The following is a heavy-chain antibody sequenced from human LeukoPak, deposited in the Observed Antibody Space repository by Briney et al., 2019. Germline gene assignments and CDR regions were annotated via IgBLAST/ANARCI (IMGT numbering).Heavy chain of an antibody. J-gene: IGHJ3*02. Sequence: SETLSLTFAVYGGSFSGYYWSWIRQPPGKGLEWIGEINHSGSTNYNPSLKSRVTISVDTSKNQFSLKLSSVTAADTAVYYCARPPHSSGWSAFDIWGQGTMVTVSS. V-gene: IGHV4-34*01. D-gene: IGHD6-19*01. CDR3: ARPPHSSGWSAFDI. CDR2: INHSGST. CDR1: GGSFSGYY.